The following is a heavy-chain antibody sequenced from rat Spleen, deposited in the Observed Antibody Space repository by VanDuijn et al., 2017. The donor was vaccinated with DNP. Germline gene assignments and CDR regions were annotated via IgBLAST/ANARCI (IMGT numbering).Heavy chain of an antibody. CDR3: ASPDYYDGSYPFF. J-gene: IGHJ1*01. D-gene: IGHD1-12*02. Sequence: EVQLVESGGGLVQAGRSLKLSCAASGFTFSDYNMAWVRQAPKKGLEWVATIFYAGGSTYHGDSVKGRFTISRDNAESTLYLQMNSLRSEDMATYYCASPDYYDGSYPFFWGPGTMVTVSS. CDR1: GFTFSDYN. CDR2: IFYAGGST. V-gene: IGHV5S10*01.